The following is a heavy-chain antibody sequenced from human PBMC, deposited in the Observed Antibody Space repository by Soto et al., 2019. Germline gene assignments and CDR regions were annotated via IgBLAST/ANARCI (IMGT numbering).Heavy chain of an antibody. CDR3: ARWNEVAIIKETPYYYYGMDV. J-gene: IGHJ6*02. CDR1: GGTLNSNT. D-gene: IGHD5-12*01. V-gene: IGHV1-69*02. Sequence: QVQLVQSGAEVKKPGSSVKVSCEASGGTLNSNTITWVRQAPGQRLEWVGKITPILGVTTYAQRFQGRVTITADKSTSTVYMDLSGLRSEASAVYYCARWNEVAIIKETPYYYYGMDVWGQGTTVTVSS. CDR2: ITPILGVT.